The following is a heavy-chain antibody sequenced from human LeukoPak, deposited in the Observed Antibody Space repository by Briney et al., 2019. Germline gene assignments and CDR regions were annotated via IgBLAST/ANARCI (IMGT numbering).Heavy chain of an antibody. Sequence: GGSLRLSCAASGFTFSSYAMSWVRQAPGKGLEWVSAISGSGGSTYYADSVKGRFTISRDNSKNSLYLQMNSLRAEDTAVYYCARAAYSSGWVFDYWGQGTLVTVSS. D-gene: IGHD6-19*01. V-gene: IGHV3-23*01. CDR2: ISGSGGST. CDR1: GFTFSSYA. CDR3: ARAAYSSGWVFDY. J-gene: IGHJ4*02.